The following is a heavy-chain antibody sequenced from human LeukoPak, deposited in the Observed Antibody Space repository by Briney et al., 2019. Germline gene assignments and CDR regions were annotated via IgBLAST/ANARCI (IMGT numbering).Heavy chain of an antibody. Sequence: PGGSLRLSCAASGFTFSNYWMGWVRQAPGKGLEWVANMKQDGSEKRYVDPVKGRFTISRDNAKNSLYLQMNSLRAEDTAVYYCARAPATNEWRCMDYWGQGTLVTVSS. CDR2: MKQDGSEK. J-gene: IGHJ4*02. CDR1: GFTFSNYW. D-gene: IGHD2-8*02. CDR3: ARAPATNEWRCMDY. V-gene: IGHV3-7*01.